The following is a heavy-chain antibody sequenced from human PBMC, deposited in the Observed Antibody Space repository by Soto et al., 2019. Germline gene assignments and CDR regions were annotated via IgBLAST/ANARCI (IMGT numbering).Heavy chain of an antibody. V-gene: IGHV3-30-3*01. CDR1: GFTFSSYA. D-gene: IGHD3-10*01. CDR3: ARDRGHQTPRSYAY. J-gene: IGHJ4*02. Sequence: PGGSLRLSCAASGFTFSSYAMHWVRQAPGKGLEWVAVISYDGSNKYYADSVKGRFTISRDNSKNTLYLQMNSLRAEDTAVYYCARDRGHQTPRSYAYWGQGALVTVSS. CDR2: ISYDGSNK.